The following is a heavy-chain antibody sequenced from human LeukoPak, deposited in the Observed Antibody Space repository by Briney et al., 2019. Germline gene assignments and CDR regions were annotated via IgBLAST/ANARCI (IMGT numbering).Heavy chain of an antibody. CDR1: GGTFSSYA. D-gene: IGHD5-24*01. CDR2: IIPIFGTA. J-gene: IGHJ4*02. CDR3: AREAFNRDGYSRVFDY. Sequence: SVKVSCKASGGTFSSYAISWVRQAPGQGLEWMGGIIPIFGTANYAQKLQGRVTMTTDTSTSTAYTELRSLRSDDTAVYYCAREAFNRDGYSRVFDYWGQGTLVTVSS. V-gene: IGHV1-69*05.